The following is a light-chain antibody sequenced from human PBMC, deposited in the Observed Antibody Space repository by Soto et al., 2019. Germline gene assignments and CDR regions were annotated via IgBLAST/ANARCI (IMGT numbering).Light chain of an antibody. J-gene: IGKJ2*01. CDR1: QSVSSSY. Sequence: EIVLTQSPGTLSLSPGERASLYCRASQSVSSSYLAWYQQKPGQAPRLLIYGASSRATGIPDRFSGSGSGTDFTLTISRLEPGDFAVYYCHQYGSSPYTFGQGTKLEIK. V-gene: IGKV3-20*01. CDR2: GAS. CDR3: HQYGSSPYT.